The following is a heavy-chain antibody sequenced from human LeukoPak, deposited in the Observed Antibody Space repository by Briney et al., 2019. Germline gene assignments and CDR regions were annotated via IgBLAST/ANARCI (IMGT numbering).Heavy chain of an antibody. CDR3: ARSPAGANYYLDV. CDR2: ISSSGSTT. J-gene: IGHJ6*03. CDR1: GFTFSSYE. D-gene: IGHD1-14*01. V-gene: IGHV3-48*03. Sequence: GGSLRLSCAASGFTFSSYEMNWVRQAPGKGLEWVSYISSSGSTTYYADSMKGRFTISRDNAKNSLYLQMNSLRAEDTAVYYCARSPAGANYYLDVWGKGTTVTISS.